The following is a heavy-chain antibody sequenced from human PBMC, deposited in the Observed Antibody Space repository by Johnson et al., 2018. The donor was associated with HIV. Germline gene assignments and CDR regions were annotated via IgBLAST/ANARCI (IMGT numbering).Heavy chain of an antibody. V-gene: IGHV3-66*01. CDR3: ARDPTTQYSRLTGDFGAFDI. D-gene: IGHD7-27*01. Sequence: VQLVESGGGLVQSGGSLRLSCGASGFTVSNNYMNWVRQAPGKGLEWVSVIYSGGSTYYADSVKGRFTISRDNAKNSLYLQMNSLRAEDTALYYCARDPTTQYSRLTGDFGAFDIWGQGTMVTVSS. CDR1: GFTVSNNY. CDR2: IYSGGST. J-gene: IGHJ3*02.